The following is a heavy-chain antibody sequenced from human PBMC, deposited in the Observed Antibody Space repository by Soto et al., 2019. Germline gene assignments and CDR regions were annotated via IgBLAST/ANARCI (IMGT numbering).Heavy chain of an antibody. CDR2: IYSGGST. Sequence: EVQLVETGGGLIQPGGSLRLSCAASGFTVSSNYMSWVRQAPGKGLEWVSVIYSGGSTYYADSVKGRFTISRDNSKNTLYLQMNSLRAEDTAVYYCARGIYDFWSGYYEEWYFDLWGRGTLVTVSS. J-gene: IGHJ2*01. CDR3: ARGIYDFWSGYYEEWYFDL. V-gene: IGHV3-53*02. D-gene: IGHD3-3*01. CDR1: GFTVSSNY.